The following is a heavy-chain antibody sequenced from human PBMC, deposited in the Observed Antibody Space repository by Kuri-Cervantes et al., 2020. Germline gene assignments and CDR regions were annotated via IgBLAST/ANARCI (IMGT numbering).Heavy chain of an antibody. J-gene: IGHJ4*02. CDR3: ARDLGSGLDY. D-gene: IGHD3-22*01. Sequence: SETLSLTCTVSGGSISSYYWSWIRQPPGKGLEWIGYIYHSGSTYYNPSLKSRVTISVDRSKNQFSLKLSSVTAADTAVYYCARDLGSGLDYWGQGTLVTVSS. CDR2: IYHSGST. CDR1: GGSISSYY. V-gene: IGHV4-59*12.